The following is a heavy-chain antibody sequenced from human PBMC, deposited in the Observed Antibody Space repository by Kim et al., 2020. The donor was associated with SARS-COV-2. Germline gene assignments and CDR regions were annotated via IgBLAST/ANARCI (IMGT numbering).Heavy chain of an antibody. V-gene: IGHV3-23*01. CDR2: INAFGDNT. D-gene: IGHD3-16*01. CDR3: VKVKFESIWFGGFDF. J-gene: IGHJ4*02. CDR1: GFIFRDYA. Sequence: GGSLRLSCDASGFIFRDYAMTWVRQTPGKGLEWVASINAFGDNTYYADSVQGRFTISRDNSRSMLFLQMQRLRVEDTALYYCVKVKFESIWFGGFDFWGQGTQVTVSS.